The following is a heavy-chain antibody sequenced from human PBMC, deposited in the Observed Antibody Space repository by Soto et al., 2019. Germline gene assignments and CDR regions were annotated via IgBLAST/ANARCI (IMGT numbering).Heavy chain of an antibody. CDR2: ISGSGVST. Sequence: AGGSLRLSCAASGFTFSNYAMSWVRQAPGKGLEWVSAISGSGVSTYYADSVKGRFTISRGNSKNTLFLQMNSLRAEDTAVYYCAREWFPFDFWGQRILVTVSS. J-gene: IGHJ4*02. V-gene: IGHV3-23*01. CDR3: AREWFPFDF. CDR1: GFTFSNYA. D-gene: IGHD3-10*01.